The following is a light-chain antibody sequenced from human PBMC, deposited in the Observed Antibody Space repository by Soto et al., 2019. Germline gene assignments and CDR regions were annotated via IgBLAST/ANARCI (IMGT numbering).Light chain of an antibody. CDR2: EVS. J-gene: IGLJ2*01. CDR3: SSYTSSSIPGV. V-gene: IGLV2-14*01. CDR1: SSDVGGYNY. Sequence: QSALTQPASVSGSPGQSITISCTGTSSDVGGYNYVSWYQQPPDKAPKLMIYEVSYRPSGVSNRFSGSKSGNTASLTISGLQAEDEANYYCSSYTSSSIPGVFGGGTKLTVL.